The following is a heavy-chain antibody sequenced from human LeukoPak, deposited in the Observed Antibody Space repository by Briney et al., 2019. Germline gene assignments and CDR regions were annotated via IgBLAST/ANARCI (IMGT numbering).Heavy chain of an antibody. Sequence: SGGSLRLSCAASGFTFSSYAMSWVRQAPGKGLEWVSGISDSGSSTHYADSVKGRFTISRDNSKNTLYLQMVSLRAEDTAIYYCAFDYWGQGTLVTVSS. CDR2: ISDSGSST. CDR1: GFTFSSYA. V-gene: IGHV3-23*01. J-gene: IGHJ4*02. CDR3: AFDY.